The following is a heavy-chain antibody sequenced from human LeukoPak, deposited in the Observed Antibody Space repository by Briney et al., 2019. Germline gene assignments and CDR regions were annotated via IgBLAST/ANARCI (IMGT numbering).Heavy chain of an antibody. CDR3: ARGLAVGATFQH. D-gene: IGHD1-26*01. Sequence: ASVKVSCKASGYTFTSYGISWVRQAPGQGLEWMGWISAYNGDTNYAQKLQGRVTMTTDTSTTIAYMELRSLRSDDTAVYYCARGLAVGATFQHWGQGTLVTVSS. CDR2: ISAYNGDT. CDR1: GYTFTSYG. V-gene: IGHV1-18*01. J-gene: IGHJ1*01.